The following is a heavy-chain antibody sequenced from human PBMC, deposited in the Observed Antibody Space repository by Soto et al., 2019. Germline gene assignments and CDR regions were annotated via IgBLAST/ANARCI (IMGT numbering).Heavy chain of an antibody. V-gene: IGHV3-66*01. Sequence: EVQLVESGGGLVQPGGSLRLSCAASGFTVSSNYMSWVRQAPGKGLEWVSVIYSGGSTYYADSVKGRFTISRDSSKNTLYLQMNSLRAEDTAVYYCASLNYNLGTDYWGQGTLVTVSS. CDR3: ASLNYNLGTDY. D-gene: IGHD1-7*01. J-gene: IGHJ4*02. CDR2: IYSGGST. CDR1: GFTVSSNY.